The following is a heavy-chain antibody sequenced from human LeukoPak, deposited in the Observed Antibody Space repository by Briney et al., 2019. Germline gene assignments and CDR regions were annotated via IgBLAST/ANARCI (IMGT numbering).Heavy chain of an antibody. D-gene: IGHD5-12*01. J-gene: IGHJ4*02. CDR3: ARARGGYDFDY. V-gene: IGHV3-7*03. CDR1: RFTFSSYW. CDR2: IKQDGSEK. Sequence: PGGSLRLSCAASRFTFSSYWMSWVRQAPGKGLEWVANIKQDGSEKYYVDSVKGRFTISRDNAKNSLYLRLNSLRAEDTAVYYCARARGGYDFDYWGQGTLVTVSS.